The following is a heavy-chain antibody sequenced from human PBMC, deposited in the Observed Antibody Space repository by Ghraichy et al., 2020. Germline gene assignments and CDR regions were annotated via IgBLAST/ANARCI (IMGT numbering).Heavy chain of an antibody. CDR3: ARDRSSSGSRYFDY. J-gene: IGHJ4*02. Sequence: GGSLNISCAASGFTFSSYSMNWVRQAPGKGLEWVSSISSSSSYIYYADSVKGRFTISRDNAKNSLYLQMNSLRAEDTAVYYCARDRSSSGSRYFDYWGQGTLVTVSS. CDR2: ISSSSSYI. D-gene: IGHD6-19*01. V-gene: IGHV3-21*01. CDR1: GFTFSSYS.